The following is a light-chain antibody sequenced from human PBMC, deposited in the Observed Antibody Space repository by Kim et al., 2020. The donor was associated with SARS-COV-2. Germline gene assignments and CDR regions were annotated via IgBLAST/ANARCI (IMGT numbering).Light chain of an antibody. J-gene: IGKJ5*01. CDR3: LQHNTYSIT. Sequence: DIQMTQSPSSLSASVGDRVTITCRARQDTRNDFGWYQQNPGRAPKRLIYGASSLQSGVPSRFSGSGSGTEFTLTISSLQPEDFATYCCLQHNTYSITFGQERRMGIK. CDR2: GAS. CDR1: QDTRND. V-gene: IGKV1-17*01.